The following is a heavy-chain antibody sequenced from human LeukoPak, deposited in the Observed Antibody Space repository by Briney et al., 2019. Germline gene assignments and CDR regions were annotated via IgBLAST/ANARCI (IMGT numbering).Heavy chain of an antibody. CDR3: ARDQKGHYYGSGSYYNVLSRASDY. J-gene: IGHJ4*02. D-gene: IGHD3-10*01. Sequence: GVLRLSCAASGFTFNTYGMSWVSRAPGKGLAWVSSISSSSSYIYYADSVKGRFTISRDNAKNSLYLQMNSLRAEDTAVYYCARDQKGHYYGSGSYYNVLSRASDYWGQGTLVTVSS. CDR2: ISSSSSYI. V-gene: IGHV3-21*01. CDR1: GFTFNTYG.